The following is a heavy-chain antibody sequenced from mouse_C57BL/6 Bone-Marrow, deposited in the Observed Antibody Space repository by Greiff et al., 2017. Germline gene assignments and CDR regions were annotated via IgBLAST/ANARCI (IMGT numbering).Heavy chain of an antibody. CDR1: GYTFTSYR. CDR3: AKGRLRRRRYAMDY. D-gene: IGHD2-4*01. V-gene: IGHV1-69*01. Sequence: QVQLQQPGAELVMPGASVKLSCKASGYTFTSYRMTWVKQRPGQGLEWIGEIDPSDSYTKYNQKFKGKSTLTVATSSSTAYMQRRSRTSEDSAVYYCAKGRLRRRRYAMDYWGQGTSGTVSS. CDR2: IDPSDSYT. J-gene: IGHJ4*01.